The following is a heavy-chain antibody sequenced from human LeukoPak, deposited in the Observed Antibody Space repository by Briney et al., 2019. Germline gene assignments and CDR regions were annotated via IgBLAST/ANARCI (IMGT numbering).Heavy chain of an antibody. CDR2: INHSGST. J-gene: IGHJ4*02. V-gene: IGHV4-34*01. D-gene: IGHD1-26*01. CDR1: GGSFSGYY. Sequence: SETLSLTCAVYGGSFSGYYWSWIRQPPGKGLEWIGEINHSGSTNYNPSLKSRVTISVDTSKNQFSLKLSSVTAADTAVYYCASLSGSLVAIDYWGQGTLVTVSS. CDR3: ASLSGSLVAIDY.